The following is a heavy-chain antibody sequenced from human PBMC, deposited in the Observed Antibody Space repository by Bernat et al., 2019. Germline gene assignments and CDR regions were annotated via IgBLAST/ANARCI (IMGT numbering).Heavy chain of an antibody. CDR2: ISAYNGNT. Sequence: QVQLVQSGAEVKKPGASVKVSCKASGYTFISYGISWVRQAPGQGLEWMGWISAYNGNTNYAQKLQGRVTMTTDTSTSTSCLELRSVRSDDTAVYYCARAAYYYDSSGYYYERFDYWGQGTLVTVSS. J-gene: IGHJ4*02. D-gene: IGHD3-22*01. V-gene: IGHV1-18*01. CDR3: ARAAYYYDSSGYYYERFDY. CDR1: GYTFISYG.